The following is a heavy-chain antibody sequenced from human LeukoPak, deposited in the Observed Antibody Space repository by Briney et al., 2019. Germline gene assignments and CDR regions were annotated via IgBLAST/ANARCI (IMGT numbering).Heavy chain of an antibody. D-gene: IGHD5-12*01. V-gene: IGHV3-23*01. CDR2: ISFNGRNT. Sequence: GGSLRLSCAASGFNFADSAMSWVRQTPRKGLEWVSLISFNGRNTYYGDSVKGRFAISRDNSKDTVYLQMNSLRAEDTAIFYCARDIELSTWGPGTMVTVSS. CDR3: ARDIELST. J-gene: IGHJ3*01. CDR1: GFNFADSA.